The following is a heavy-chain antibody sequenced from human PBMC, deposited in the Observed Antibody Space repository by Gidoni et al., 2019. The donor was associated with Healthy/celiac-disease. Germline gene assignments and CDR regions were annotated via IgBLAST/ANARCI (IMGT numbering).Heavy chain of an antibody. CDR3: ARETYRGLTPCPPCAFDI. V-gene: IGHV4-31*03. D-gene: IGHD1-20*01. J-gene: IGHJ3*02. Sequence: QVQLQESGPGLVKPSQTLSLTCTVSGGSISSGGYYWSWIRQHPGKGLEWIGYIYYSGSTYYNPSLKSRVTISVDTSKNQFSLKLSSVTAADTAVYYCARETYRGLTPCPPCAFDIWGQGTMVTVSS. CDR2: IYYSGST. CDR1: GGSISSGGYY.